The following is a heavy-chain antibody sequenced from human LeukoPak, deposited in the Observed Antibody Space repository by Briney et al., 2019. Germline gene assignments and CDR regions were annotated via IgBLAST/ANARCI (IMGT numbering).Heavy chain of an antibody. D-gene: IGHD3-10*02. CDR3: ARGLPYYYVLAFDI. J-gene: IGHJ3*02. V-gene: IGHV4-38-2*02. Sequence: SETLSLTCTVSGYSISSGYYWGWIRQPPGKGLEWIGSIYHSGSTYYNPSLKSRVTISVDTSKNQFSLKLSSVTAADTAVYYCARGLPYYYVLAFDIWGQGTMVTVSS. CDR2: IYHSGST. CDR1: GYSISSGYY.